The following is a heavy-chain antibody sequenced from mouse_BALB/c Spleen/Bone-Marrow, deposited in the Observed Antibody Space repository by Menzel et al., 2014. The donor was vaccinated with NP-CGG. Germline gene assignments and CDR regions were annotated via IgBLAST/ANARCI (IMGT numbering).Heavy chain of an antibody. CDR2: INSNGGST. D-gene: IGHD2-14*01. V-gene: IGHV5-6-2*01. CDR1: GFTFSSYY. CDR3: ARQNRYDGTEVRYYAMDY. J-gene: IGHJ4*01. Sequence: EVKLMESGGGLVKLGGSLKFSCAASGFTFSSYYMSWVRQTPEKRLELVAAINSNGGSTYYSDTAKGRFTISRDNAKNTLNLQMSSLKSEDTALYYCARQNRYDGTEVRYYAMDYWGQGTSVTVSS.